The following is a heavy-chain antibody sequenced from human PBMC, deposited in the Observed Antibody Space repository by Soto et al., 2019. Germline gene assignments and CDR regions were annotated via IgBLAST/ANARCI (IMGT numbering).Heavy chain of an antibody. J-gene: IGHJ4*02. CDR3: ASQVSYGSGSYHFDY. CDR1: GGSISSSNW. D-gene: IGHD3-10*01. Sequence: QVQLQESGPGLVKPSGTLSLTCAVSGGSISSSNWWSWVRQPPGKGLEWIGEIYHSGSTNYNPSLKILVTISVDKSRNQFALKLSSVTAADTAVYYCASQVSYGSGSYHFDYWGQGTLVTVSS. V-gene: IGHV4-4*02. CDR2: IYHSGST.